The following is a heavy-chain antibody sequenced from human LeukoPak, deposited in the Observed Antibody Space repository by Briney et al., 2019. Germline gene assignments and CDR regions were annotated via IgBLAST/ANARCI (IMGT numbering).Heavy chain of an antibody. CDR2: INHSGST. D-gene: IGHD3-22*01. Sequence: SETLSLTCAVYGGSFSGYYWSWIRQPPGRGLEWIGEINHSGSTNYNPSLKSRVTISVDTSKNQFSLKLSSVTAADTAVYYCARVRARGGYDYWGQGTLVTVSS. CDR1: GGSFSGYY. J-gene: IGHJ4*02. CDR3: ARVRARGGYDY. V-gene: IGHV4-34*01.